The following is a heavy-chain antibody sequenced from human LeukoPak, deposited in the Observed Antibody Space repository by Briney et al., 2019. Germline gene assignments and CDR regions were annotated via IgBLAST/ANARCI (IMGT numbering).Heavy chain of an antibody. D-gene: IGHD3-10*02. CDR1: GLTFSSYS. Sequence: GGSLRLSCAASGLTFSSYSMNWVRQAPGKGLEWVSSISSSSSYIYYADSVKGRFTISRDNAKNSLYLQMNSRRAEDTSVYYCARDLFGERKPYIGGDCGYWVQGTLVTVSS. V-gene: IGHV3-21*01. CDR3: ARDLFGERKPYIGGDCGY. CDR2: ISSSSSYI. J-gene: IGHJ4*02.